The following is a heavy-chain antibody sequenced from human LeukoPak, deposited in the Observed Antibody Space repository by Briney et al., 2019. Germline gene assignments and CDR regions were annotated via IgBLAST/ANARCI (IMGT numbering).Heavy chain of an antibody. CDR1: GGSISSSSYC. CDR3: ARGKGAFGI. V-gene: IGHV4-39*07. J-gene: IGHJ3*02. CDR2: INHSGST. Sequence: SETLSLTCTVSGGSISSSSYCWGWIRQPPGKGLEWIGEINHSGSTNYNPSLKSRVTISVDTSKNQFSLKLSSVTAADTAVYYCARGKGAFGIWGQGTMVTVSS.